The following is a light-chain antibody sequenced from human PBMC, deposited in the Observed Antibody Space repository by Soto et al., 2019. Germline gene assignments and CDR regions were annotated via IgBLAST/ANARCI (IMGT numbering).Light chain of an antibody. CDR1: QSISSW. J-gene: IGKJ3*01. CDR2: DAS. Sequence: DIQMTQSPSTLSASVGDRVTITCRASQSISSWLAWYQQKPGKAPKLLIYDASSLESGVPSRSSGSGSGTEFTLTISSLQPDDFATYYCQQYNSYSTFGPGTRWIS. CDR3: QQYNSYST. V-gene: IGKV1-5*01.